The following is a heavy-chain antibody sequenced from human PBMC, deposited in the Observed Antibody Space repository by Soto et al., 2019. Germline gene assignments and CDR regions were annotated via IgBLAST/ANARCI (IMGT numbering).Heavy chain of an antibody. Sequence: QVQLVQSGAEVKKPGASVKVSCKASGYTFTSYGISWVRQAPGQGLEWMGWISADNGNTNYAQKLQGRVTMTTDTSTRPAYMELRSLRSDDTAVYYWTRGDPPYYDFWSGNYFVYWGQGTLVTVSS. CDR1: GYTFTSYG. CDR3: TRGDPPYYDFWSGNYFVY. V-gene: IGHV1-18*01. CDR2: ISADNGNT. D-gene: IGHD3-3*01. J-gene: IGHJ4*02.